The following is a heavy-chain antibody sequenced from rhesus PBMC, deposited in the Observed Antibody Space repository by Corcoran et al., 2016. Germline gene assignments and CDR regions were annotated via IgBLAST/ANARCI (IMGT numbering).Heavy chain of an antibody. D-gene: IGHD4-29*01. V-gene: IGHV4-80*01. Sequence: QVQLQESGPGLVKPSETLSLTCAVSGASISSYWWSWIRQPPGKGLEWIGEINGNSGSTYYNLSLKSRVTISKDASNNQFFLKLRSMTAADTAVYYCARTTIAARSGYSWGQGVLVTVSS. CDR3: ARTTIAARSGYS. CDR1: GASISSYW. CDR2: INGNSGST. J-gene: IGHJ4*01.